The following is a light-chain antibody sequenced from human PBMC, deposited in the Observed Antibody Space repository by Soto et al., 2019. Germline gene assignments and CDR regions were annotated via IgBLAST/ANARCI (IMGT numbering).Light chain of an antibody. CDR1: QSVSSS. V-gene: IGKV3-11*01. CDR2: DTS. Sequence: EIVLTQSPATLSLSPGERSTLSCMASQSVSSSLAWYQQKPGQSPRLLIYDTSNRATGIPARFSGSGSGTDFTLTISSLEPEDFAVYYCQQRTNWRITFGQGTRLEIK. J-gene: IGKJ5*01. CDR3: QQRTNWRIT.